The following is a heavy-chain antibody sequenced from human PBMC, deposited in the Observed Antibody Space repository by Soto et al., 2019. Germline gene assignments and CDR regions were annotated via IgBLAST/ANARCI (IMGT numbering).Heavy chain of an antibody. CDR2: ITSSGSNM. Sequence: EVQLVESGGGVVQPGGSLRLSCAASGFAFSSYQMNWVRQAPGKGLEWISYITSSGSNMYYADSVKGRFTISRDNAENSLYLHMNSLRPEDTAVYHCARDRVTTFGVVVFDYWGQGTLVSVSS. J-gene: IGHJ4*02. CDR1: GFAFSSYQ. CDR3: ARDRVTTFGVVVFDY. D-gene: IGHD3-3*01. V-gene: IGHV3-48*03.